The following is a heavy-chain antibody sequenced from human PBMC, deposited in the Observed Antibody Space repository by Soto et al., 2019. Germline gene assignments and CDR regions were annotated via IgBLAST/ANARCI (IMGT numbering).Heavy chain of an antibody. CDR2: INPSGGSA. D-gene: IGHD3-10*01. CDR1: GYIFTSYY. Sequence: QVQLVQSGAEVKKPGASVTVSCKASGYIFTSYYIHWVRQAPGQGLVWMGVINPSGGSATYAQDLRTRVTMTRDTATSTVYMGLTSLRSEDTAVYYCARGPRIIKVDWFDTWGQRTLVTVSS. V-gene: IGHV1-46*04. CDR3: ARGPRIIKVDWFDT. J-gene: IGHJ5*02.